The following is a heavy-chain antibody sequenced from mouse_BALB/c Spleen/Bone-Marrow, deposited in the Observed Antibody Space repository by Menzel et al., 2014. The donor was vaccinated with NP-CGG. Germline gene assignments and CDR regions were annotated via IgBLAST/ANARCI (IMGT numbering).Heavy chain of an antibody. CDR3: ARSRRQLGLPFDY. D-gene: IGHD3-2*01. V-gene: IGHV3-1*02. Sequence: VQLKQSGPDLVKPSQSLSLACTVTGYSITSGYSWHWIRQFPGNKLEWMGYIHYSGSTNYNPSLKSRISITRDTSKNQFFLQLNSVTTEDTATYYCARSRRQLGLPFDYWGQGTTLTVSS. CDR2: IHYSGST. J-gene: IGHJ2*01. CDR1: GYSITSGYS.